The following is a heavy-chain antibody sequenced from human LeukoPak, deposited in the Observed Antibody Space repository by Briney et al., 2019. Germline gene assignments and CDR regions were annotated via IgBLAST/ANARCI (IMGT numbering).Heavy chain of an antibody. Sequence: SETLSLTCAVYGGSFSGYYWSWIRQPPGKGLAWIGEINHSGSTNYNPSLKSRVTISVDTSKNQFSLKLSSVTAADTAVYYCARGRVVVTAPTHFDYWGQGTLVTVSS. CDR1: GGSFSGYY. CDR3: ARGRVVVTAPTHFDY. V-gene: IGHV4-34*01. J-gene: IGHJ4*02. D-gene: IGHD2-21*02. CDR2: INHSGST.